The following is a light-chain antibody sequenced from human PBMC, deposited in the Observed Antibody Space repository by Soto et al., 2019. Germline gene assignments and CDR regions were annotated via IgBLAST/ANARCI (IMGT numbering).Light chain of an antibody. V-gene: IGLV1-44*01. CDR3: AAWDDSLNGRV. CDR1: NSNIGSNT. Sequence: QAVVTQPPSASGTPGQRVTISGSGSNSNIGSNTVNWYQQLPGTAPKLLIYYDNLRPSGVPDRISGSKSGTSASLAISGLQSDDEADYYCAAWDDSLNGRVFGTGTKLTVL. J-gene: IGLJ1*01. CDR2: YDN.